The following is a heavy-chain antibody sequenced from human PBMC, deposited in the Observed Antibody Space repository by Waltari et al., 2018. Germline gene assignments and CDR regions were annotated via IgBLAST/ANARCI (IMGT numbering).Heavy chain of an antibody. CDR2: ISSSSSYI. D-gene: IGHD6-13*01. J-gene: IGHJ4*02. V-gene: IGHV3-21*01. CDR3: ARVPNRRIAAAGTNY. CDR1: GFTFSSYS. Sequence: EVQLVESGGGLVKPGGSLRLSCAASGFTFSSYSMNWVRQAPGKGLEWVSSISSSSSYIYYADSVKGRFTISRDNAKNSLYLQMNSLRAEDTAVYYCARVPNRRIAAAGTNYWGQGTLVTVSS.